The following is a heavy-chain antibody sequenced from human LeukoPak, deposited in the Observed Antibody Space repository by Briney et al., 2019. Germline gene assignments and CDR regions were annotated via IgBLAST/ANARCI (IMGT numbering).Heavy chain of an antibody. CDR2: INHSGST. V-gene: IGHV4-34*01. J-gene: IGHJ6*02. CDR1: GGSFSGYY. Sequence: SETLSLTCAVYGGSFSGYYWSWIRQPPGKGLEWIGEINHSGSTNYNPSLKSRVTISVDTSKNQFSLKLSSVTAADTAVYYRARSGEMGDGMDVWGQGTTVTVSS. CDR3: ARSGEMGDGMDV. D-gene: IGHD3-16*01.